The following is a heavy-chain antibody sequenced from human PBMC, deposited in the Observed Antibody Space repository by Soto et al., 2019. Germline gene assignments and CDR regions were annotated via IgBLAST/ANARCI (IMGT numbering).Heavy chain of an antibody. D-gene: IGHD3-3*01. CDR3: ARGLLASRSPFDFWSGSGYYYYMDV. CDR1: GGSISSYY. CDR2: IYYSGST. J-gene: IGHJ6*03. V-gene: IGHV4-59*01. Sequence: SETLSLTCTVSGGSISSYYWGWFRQPPGKGLEWIGYIYYSGSTNYNPSLKSRVTISVDTSKNQFSLKLSSVTAADTAVYYCARGLLASRSPFDFWSGSGYYYYMDVWGKRTAVTVSS.